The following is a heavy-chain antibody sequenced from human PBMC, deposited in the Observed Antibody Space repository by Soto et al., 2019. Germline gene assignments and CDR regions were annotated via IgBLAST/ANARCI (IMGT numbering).Heavy chain of an antibody. J-gene: IGHJ6*03. Sequence: EVQLLESGGGLVQPGESLRLSCAASGFTFSSSAMSWVRQAPGKGLAWVSSISDSGGSTYYADSVKGRFTISRDNSKNTRYLQISSLRAEDAAVYHCAKAIYYNFWSGSYQYDCYMDSWRIASTLTVSS. CDR1: GFTFSSSA. D-gene: IGHD3-3*01. CDR2: ISDSGGST. CDR3: AKAIYYNFWSGSYQYDCYMDS. V-gene: IGHV3-23*01.